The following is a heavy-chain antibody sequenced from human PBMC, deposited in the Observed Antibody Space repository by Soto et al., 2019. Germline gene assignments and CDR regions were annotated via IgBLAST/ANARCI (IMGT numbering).Heavy chain of an antibody. J-gene: IGHJ4*02. V-gene: IGHV3-49*04. D-gene: IGHD4-17*01. Sequence: GGSLRLSCTASGFTFGGYAMSWVRQAPGKGLEWVGFIRNKAYGGTTEYAASVKGRFTISRDDSKSIAYLQMNSLKTEDTAVYYCTRVASDYGDYYFDYWGQGTLVTV. CDR3: TRVASDYGDYYFDY. CDR2: IRNKAYGGTT. CDR1: GFTFGGYA.